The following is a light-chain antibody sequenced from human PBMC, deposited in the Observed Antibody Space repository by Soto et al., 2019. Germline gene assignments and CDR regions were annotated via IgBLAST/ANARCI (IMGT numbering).Light chain of an antibody. CDR1: SSNIGSNS. CDR2: SND. Sequence: QPVLTQPPSASGTPGQRVTISCSGSSSNIGSNSVNWYQQLPGKAPKLLIYSNDQRPSGVPDRFSGSKSGTSASLAISGLQSEDEADYYCAAWDDSLTGPVFGGGTQLTVL. J-gene: IGLJ7*01. V-gene: IGLV1-44*01. CDR3: AAWDDSLTGPV.